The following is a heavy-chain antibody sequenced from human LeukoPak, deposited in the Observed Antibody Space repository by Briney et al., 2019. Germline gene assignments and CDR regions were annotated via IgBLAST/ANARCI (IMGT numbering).Heavy chain of an antibody. J-gene: IGHJ4*02. CDR2: INPNSGGT. V-gene: IGHV1-2*02. D-gene: IGHD2-21*02. CDR1: GYTFTGYY. Sequence: ASVKVSCKASGYTFTGYYMHWVRQAPGQGLEWMGWINPNSGGTNYAQKFQGRVTMTRDTSISTAYMELSRLRSNDTAVYYCASMAYCGGDCYIDYWGQGTLVTVSS. CDR3: ASMAYCGGDCYIDY.